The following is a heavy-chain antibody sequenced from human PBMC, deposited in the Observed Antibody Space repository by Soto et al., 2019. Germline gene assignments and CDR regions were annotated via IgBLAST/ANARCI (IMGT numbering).Heavy chain of an antibody. J-gene: IGHJ5*02. CDR3: ARDEEVVHHYYDSSGLSLSS. V-gene: IGHV1-18*04. Sequence: QVQLVQSGAEVKKPGASVKVSCKASGYTFTSYGISWVRQAPGQGLEWMGWISAYNGNTNYAQKLQGRVTMTTDTSTSTAYMELRSLRSDDTAVYYCARDEEVVHHYYDSSGLSLSSWGQGTLVTVSS. D-gene: IGHD3-22*01. CDR1: GYTFTSYG. CDR2: ISAYNGNT.